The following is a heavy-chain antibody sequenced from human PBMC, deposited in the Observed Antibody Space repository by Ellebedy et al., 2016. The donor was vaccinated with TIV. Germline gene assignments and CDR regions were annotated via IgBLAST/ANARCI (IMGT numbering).Heavy chain of an antibody. D-gene: IGHD3-10*01. Sequence: PGGSLRLSCSASGFTFSSYAMHWVRQAPGKGLEYVSAISSNGGSTYYADSVKGRFTISRDTSKNTLYLQMSSLRAEDTAVYYCVKGGSGSYHYYYGMDVWGQGTTVTVSS. CDR1: GFTFSSYA. CDR2: ISSNGGST. J-gene: IGHJ6*02. V-gene: IGHV3-64D*06. CDR3: VKGGSGSYHYYYGMDV.